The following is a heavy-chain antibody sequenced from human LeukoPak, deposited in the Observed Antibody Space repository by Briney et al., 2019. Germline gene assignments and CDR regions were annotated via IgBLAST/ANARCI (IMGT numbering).Heavy chain of an antibody. V-gene: IGHV3-7*01. CDR2: IKQDGSEK. CDR1: GFTFSSYW. CDR3: ARDSGLNYYYYMDV. Sequence: PGGSLRLSCAASGFTFSSYWMSWVRQAPGKGLEWVANIKQDGSEKYYVDSVKGRFTISRDNAKNSLYLQMNSLRAEDTAVYYCARDSGLNYYYYMDVWGKGTTVTVSS. J-gene: IGHJ6*03. D-gene: IGHD3/OR15-3a*01.